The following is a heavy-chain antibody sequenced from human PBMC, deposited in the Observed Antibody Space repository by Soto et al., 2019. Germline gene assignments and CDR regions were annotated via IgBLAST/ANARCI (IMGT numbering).Heavy chain of an antibody. V-gene: IGHV5-51*01. CDR2: MYPGDSDT. CDR3: ARLPRDCNKTSCYYAGH. D-gene: IGHD3-3*01. CDR1: GYDFNTNW. J-gene: IGHJ4*02. Sequence: PGESLKISCRGSGYDFNTNWFGWVRQLPGRGLEWVGIMYPGDSDTRLLLSLQGHVTLSADVAVSTAFLQWHSLKTSDSGMYFCARLPRDCNKTSCYYAGHWGQGTSVTVSS.